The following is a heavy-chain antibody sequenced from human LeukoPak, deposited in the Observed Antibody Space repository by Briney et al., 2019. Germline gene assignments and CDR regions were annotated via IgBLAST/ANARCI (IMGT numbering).Heavy chain of an antibody. V-gene: IGHV4-34*01. CDR2: INHSGST. Sequence: SETLSLTCAVYGGSFSGYYWSWIRQPPGKGLEWIGEINHSGSTNYNPSLKSRFTISVDTSKNQFSLKLSSVTAADTAVYYCARGYVVAAKSFDYWGQGTLVTVSS. CDR1: GGSFSGYY. J-gene: IGHJ4*02. CDR3: ARGYVVAAKSFDY. D-gene: IGHD2-15*01.